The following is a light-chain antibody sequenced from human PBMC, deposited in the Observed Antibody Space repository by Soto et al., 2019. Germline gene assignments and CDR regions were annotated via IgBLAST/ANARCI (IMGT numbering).Light chain of an antibody. J-gene: IGKJ5*01. CDR3: QQRGNWPPIT. CDR2: DAS. Sequence: VLTQSPGTLSLSPGERAKVSCRASQSVSSSYLAWYQQKPGQAPRLLIYDASNRATGIPARFSGGGSGTDFTLTIDNLEPEDFAIYYCQQRGNWPPITFGQGTRLEI. CDR1: QSVSSSY. V-gene: IGKV3-11*01.